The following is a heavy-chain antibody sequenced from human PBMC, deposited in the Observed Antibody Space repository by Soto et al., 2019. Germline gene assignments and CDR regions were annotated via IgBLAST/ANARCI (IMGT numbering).Heavy chain of an antibody. D-gene: IGHD1-26*01. Sequence: SETLSLTCDVSRGSGRSDNYYWSWIRQTPGKGLEWLGYISYTGSANYNASLKSRLTISVDTSKNQFSLKLSSVTAADTPLYCFPVVSYGAYYYGMHVWVKGTMVTVAS. CDR3: PVVSYGAYYYGMHV. V-gene: IGHV4-61*01. CDR2: ISYTGSA. CDR1: RGSGRSDNYY. J-gene: IGHJ6*04.